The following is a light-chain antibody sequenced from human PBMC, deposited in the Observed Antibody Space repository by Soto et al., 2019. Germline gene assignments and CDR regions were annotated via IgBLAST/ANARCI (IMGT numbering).Light chain of an antibody. V-gene: IGKV4-1*01. CDR3: QQYYTAPRT. CDR2: WAS. Sequence: DIVMTQSPDSQAVSLGERATINCKSSQSVLSSSNNMNYLAWYQQKPGQPPKLLIYWASTREAGVPDRFTGSGSGTDFTLTISSLQAEDVAVYYCQQYYTAPRTFGQGTKLEIK. CDR1: QSVLSSSNNMNY. J-gene: IGKJ2*01.